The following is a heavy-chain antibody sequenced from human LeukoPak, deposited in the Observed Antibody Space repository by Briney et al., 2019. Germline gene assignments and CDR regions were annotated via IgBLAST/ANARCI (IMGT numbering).Heavy chain of an antibody. Sequence: GGSLRLSCAASGFTFSSYAMSWVRQAPGRGLEWVSAISGSGGSTYYADSVKGRLTISRDNSKNTLYLQMNSLRAEGTAVYYCAKDTYSIAAAGMMEHDAFDIWGQGTMVSVSS. CDR2: ISGSGGST. J-gene: IGHJ3*02. CDR1: GFTFSSYA. V-gene: IGHV3-23*01. CDR3: AKDTYSIAAAGMMEHDAFDI. D-gene: IGHD6-13*01.